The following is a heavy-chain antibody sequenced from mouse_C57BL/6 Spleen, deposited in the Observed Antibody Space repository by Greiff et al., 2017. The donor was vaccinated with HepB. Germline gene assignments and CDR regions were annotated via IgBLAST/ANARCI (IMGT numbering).Heavy chain of an antibody. D-gene: IGHD2-2*01. CDR3: ARSGYDADWYFDV. CDR1: GFTFSDYG. J-gene: IGHJ1*03. Sequence: EVKLVESGGGLVKPGGSLKLSCAASGFTFSDYGMHWVRQAPEKGLEWVAYISSGSSTIYYADTVKGRFTISRDNAKNTLFLQMTSLRSEDTAMYYCARSGYDADWYFDVWGTGTTVTVSS. V-gene: IGHV5-17*01. CDR2: ISSGSSTI.